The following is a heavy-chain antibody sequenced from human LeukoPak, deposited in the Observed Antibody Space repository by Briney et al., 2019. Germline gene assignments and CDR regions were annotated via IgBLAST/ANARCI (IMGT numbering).Heavy chain of an antibody. V-gene: IGHV1-18*04. CDR1: GYTFTGYY. D-gene: IGHD3-3*01. J-gene: IGHJ3*02. CDR2: ISAYNGNT. CDR3: ARSLYYDFWSGYRHDAFDI. Sequence: ASVKVSCKASGYTFTGYYMHWVRQAPGQGLEWMGWISAYNGNTNYAQKLQGRVTMTTDTSTSTAYMELRSLRSDDTAVYYCARSLYYDFWSGYRHDAFDIWGQGTMVTVSS.